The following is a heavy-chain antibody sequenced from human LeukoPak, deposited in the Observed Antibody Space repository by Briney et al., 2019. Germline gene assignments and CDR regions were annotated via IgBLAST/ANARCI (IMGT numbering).Heavy chain of an antibody. Sequence: PSGTLSLTCAVSGGSISSSNWWIWVRPPPGKGLEWIGETYHGGSTNYNPCLKSRVTISVDKSKNQFSLKLSSVTAADTAVYYCASGYSYGYFDYWGQGTLVTVSS. D-gene: IGHD5-18*01. CDR3: ASGYSYGYFDY. V-gene: IGHV4-4*02. CDR2: TYHGGST. CDR1: GGSISSSNW. J-gene: IGHJ4*02.